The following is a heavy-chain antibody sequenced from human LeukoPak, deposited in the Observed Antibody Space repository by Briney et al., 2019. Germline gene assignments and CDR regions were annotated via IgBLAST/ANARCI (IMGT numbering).Heavy chain of an antibody. CDR1: GFTFSDYY. V-gene: IGHV3-7*01. CDR2: IKQDGSEK. D-gene: IGHD3-10*01. CDR3: ARSPDYYGSGSFPSYYMDV. J-gene: IGHJ6*03. Sequence: GGSLRLSCAASGFTFSDYYMSWIRQAPGKGLEWVANIKQDGSEKYYVDSVKGRFTISRDNAKNSLYLQMNSLRAEDTAVYYCARSPDYYGSGSFPSYYMDVWGKGTTVTISS.